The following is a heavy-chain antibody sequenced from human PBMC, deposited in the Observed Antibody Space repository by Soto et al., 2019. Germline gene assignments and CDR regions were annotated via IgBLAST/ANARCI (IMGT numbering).Heavy chain of an antibody. D-gene: IGHD6-6*01. CDR3: AREVVETSSLWLDP. V-gene: IGHV1-8*01. CDR1: GYTFTNND. J-gene: IGHJ5*02. Sequence: SGEVSWRASGYTFTNNDINWVRQAPGQGLEWIGWMNTNTNTTDSAEVFEGRVSLTWDTSISTAYMQLNSLKIDDTAVYYCAREVVETSSLWLDPWGQGTLVTVSS. CDR2: MNTNTNTT.